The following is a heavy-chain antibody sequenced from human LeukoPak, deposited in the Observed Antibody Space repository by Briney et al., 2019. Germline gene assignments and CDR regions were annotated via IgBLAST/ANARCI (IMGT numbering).Heavy chain of an antibody. J-gene: IGHJ6*03. D-gene: IGHD6-13*01. CDR1: GFTFSSYG. CDR2: IRYDGSNK. CDR3: ATSTLGYSSSWDYYYYYMDV. V-gene: IGHV3-30*02. Sequence: LPGGSLRLSCAASGFTFSSYGMHWVRQAPGKGLEWVAFIRYDGSNKYYADSVKGRFTISRDNSKNTLYLQMNSLRAEDTAVYYCATSTLGYSSSWDYYYYYMDVWGKGTTVTVSS.